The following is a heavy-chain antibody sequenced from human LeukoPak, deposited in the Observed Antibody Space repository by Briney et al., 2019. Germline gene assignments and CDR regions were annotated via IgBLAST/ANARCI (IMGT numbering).Heavy chain of an antibody. J-gene: IGHJ4*02. CDR1: GYTLTSYD. Sequence: ASVKVSCKASGYTLTSYDINWVRQATGQGLEWMGWMNPNSGNTGYAQKFQGRVTMTRNTSISTAYMELSSLRSEDTAVYYCASFQRAHPWFDYWGRGTLVTVSS. CDR3: ASFQRAHPWFDY. V-gene: IGHV1-8*01. CDR2: MNPNSGNT.